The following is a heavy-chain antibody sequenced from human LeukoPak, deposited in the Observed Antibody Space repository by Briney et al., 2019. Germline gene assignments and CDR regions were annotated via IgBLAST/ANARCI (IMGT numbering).Heavy chain of an antibody. CDR3: ARDPSGYHYFDY. D-gene: IGHD5-12*01. CDR1: GYTLTNYY. Sequence: ASVKLSCKASGYTLTNYYMHWVRQAPGQGLECMGIINPSGGSTSYAQDFQGRVTMTRDTSTSTVYMELSSLRFEDTAVYYCARDPSGYHYFDYWGQGTLVTVSS. CDR2: INPSGGST. J-gene: IGHJ4*02. V-gene: IGHV1-46*01.